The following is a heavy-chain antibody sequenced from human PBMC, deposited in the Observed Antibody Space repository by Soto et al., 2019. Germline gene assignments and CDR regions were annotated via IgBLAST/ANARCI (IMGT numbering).Heavy chain of an antibody. J-gene: IGHJ4*02. CDR1: GFTFSSYG. D-gene: IGHD3-10*01. Sequence: QVQLVESGGGVVQPGRSLRLSCAASGFTFSSYGMHWVRQAPGKGLEWVAVISYDGSNKYYADSVKGRFTISRDNSKNTLYLQMNSLRAEDTAVYFCAKDGNVGSGSYHGYWGQGTLVTVSS. CDR3: AKDGNVGSGSYHGY. CDR2: ISYDGSNK. V-gene: IGHV3-30*18.